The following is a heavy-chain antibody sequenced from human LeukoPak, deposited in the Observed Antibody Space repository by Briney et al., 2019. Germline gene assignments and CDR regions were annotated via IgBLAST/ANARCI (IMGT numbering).Heavy chain of an antibody. Sequence: PSETLSLTCTVSGGSISSTSYYWGWIRQSPGKGLEWIGSIYYKGNTYYNPSLKSRLTMSIDTSKNQFSLKLSSVTAADTAVYYCASGRGDILTTKDAFDIWGQGTMVTVSS. CDR3: ASGRGDILTTKDAFDI. V-gene: IGHV4-39*01. D-gene: IGHD3-9*01. J-gene: IGHJ3*02. CDR1: GGSISSTSYY. CDR2: IYYKGNT.